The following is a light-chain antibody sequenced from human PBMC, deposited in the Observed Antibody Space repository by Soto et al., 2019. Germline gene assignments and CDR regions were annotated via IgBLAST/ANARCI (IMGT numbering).Light chain of an antibody. CDR3: QQYYSFPPT. J-gene: IGKJ1*01. CDR2: AAS. V-gene: IGKV1D-8*01. CDR1: QGISSY. Sequence: VIWMTQSPSLLSASTGDRFTISCMMSQGISSYLAWYQQKPGKAPELLIYAASTLQSGVPSRFSGSGSGTDFTLTISCLQSEDFATYYCQQYYSFPPTFGQGTTV.